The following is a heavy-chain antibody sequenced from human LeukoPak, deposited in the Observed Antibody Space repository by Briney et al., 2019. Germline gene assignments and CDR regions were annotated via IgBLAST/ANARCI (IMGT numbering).Heavy chain of an antibody. J-gene: IGHJ3*02. V-gene: IGHV3-11*04. CDR2: ISSSGSTI. CDR3: ARSTYYYDSSGYYYVGAFDI. Sequence: GGSLRLSCAASGFTFSHYYMSWIRQAPGKGLEWVSYISSSGSTIYYADSVKGRFTISRDNAKNSLYLQMNSLRAEDTAVYYCARSTYYYDSSGYYYVGAFDIWGQGTMVTVSS. D-gene: IGHD3-22*01. CDR1: GFTFSHYY.